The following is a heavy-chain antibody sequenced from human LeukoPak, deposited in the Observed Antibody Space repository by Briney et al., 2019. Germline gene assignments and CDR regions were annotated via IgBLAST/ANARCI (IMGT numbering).Heavy chain of an antibody. CDR1: GGTFSSYA. J-gene: IGHJ5*02. CDR3: ARGNVLRYFDWLPTPWFDP. Sequence: GASVKVSCKASGGTFSSYAISWVRQAPGQGLEWMGGIIPIFGTANYAQKFQGRVTITADESTSTAYMELSSLRSEDTAVYYCARGNVLRYFDWLPTPWFDPWGQGTLVTVSS. V-gene: IGHV1-69*13. CDR2: IIPIFGTA. D-gene: IGHD3-9*01.